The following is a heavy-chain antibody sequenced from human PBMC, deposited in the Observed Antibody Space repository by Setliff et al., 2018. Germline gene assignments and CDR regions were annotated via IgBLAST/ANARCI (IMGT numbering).Heavy chain of an antibody. D-gene: IGHD3-22*01. J-gene: IGHJ4*02. V-gene: IGHV3-48*04. CDR2: ISSSSRTK. CDR3: ARDDDYFDTSGYPDN. CDR1: GGSISSSN. Sequence: ETLSLTCAVSGGSISSSNWWSWVRQPPGKGLEWVSYISSSSRTKYYADSVKGRFAVSRDNADNSLYLQMNSLRAEDTAVYYCARDDDYFDTSGYPDNWGQGTLVTVS.